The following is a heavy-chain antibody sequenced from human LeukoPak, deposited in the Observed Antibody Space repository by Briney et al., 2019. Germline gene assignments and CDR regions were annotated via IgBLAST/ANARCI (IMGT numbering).Heavy chain of an antibody. Sequence: TATLSLTCAVSGASISSSNYYWGWVRRSPAKGLVWRGNSYYSGNTYYNASLKRPVTMYIDTSKNQFSLKFTSDTAADTATYYCAKSNGYGLIDYWGQGTLVTVSS. D-gene: IGHD5-12*01. V-gene: IGHV4-39*01. CDR1: GASISSSNYY. CDR2: SYYSGNT. J-gene: IGHJ4*02. CDR3: AKSNGYGLIDY.